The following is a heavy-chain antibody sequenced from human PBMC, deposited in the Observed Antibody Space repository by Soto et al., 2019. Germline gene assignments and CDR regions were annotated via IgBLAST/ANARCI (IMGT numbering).Heavy chain of an antibody. Sequence: QVQLVQSGAEVKKPGSSVKVSCKASGGTFSSYAISWVRQAPGQGLEWMGGIIPIFGTANYAQKFQGRVTITADDSTSTAYMELGSLRSEDTAVYYCARDCSSTSCYSYYYGMDVWGQGTTVTVSS. J-gene: IGHJ6*02. CDR2: IIPIFGTA. CDR3: ARDCSSTSCYSYYYGMDV. D-gene: IGHD2-2*02. CDR1: GGTFSSYA. V-gene: IGHV1-69*01.